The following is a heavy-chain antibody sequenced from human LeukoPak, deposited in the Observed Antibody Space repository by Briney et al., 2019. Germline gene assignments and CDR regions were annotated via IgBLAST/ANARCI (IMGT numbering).Heavy chain of an antibody. J-gene: IGHJ6*02. V-gene: IGHV3-30-3*01. CDR2: TLYDGSKK. D-gene: IGHD3-3*01. CDR1: RFTLSSYA. CDR3: AKEGDYYDFWSGYGYYGMDV. Sequence: HPGGSLRLSCAASRFTLSSYAMRWVRQAPGKGLEWVAVTLYDGSKKYYADSVKGRFTISRDNSKSALFLQKNSLRAEDTAVYYCAKEGDYYDFWSGYGYYGMDVWGQGTTVTVSS.